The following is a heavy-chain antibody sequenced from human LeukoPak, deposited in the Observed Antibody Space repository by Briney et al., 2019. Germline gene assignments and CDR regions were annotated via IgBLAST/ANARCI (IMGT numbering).Heavy chain of an antibody. CDR3: ARDLFGESENWFDP. D-gene: IGHD3-10*02. V-gene: IGHV4-31*03. Sequence: PSETLSLTCTVSGGSISSGGYYWRWIRQHPGKGLEWIGYIYYSGSTYYNPSLKSRVTISVDTSKNQFSLKLSSVTAADTAVYYCARDLFGESENWFDPWGQGTLVTVSS. J-gene: IGHJ5*02. CDR2: IYYSGST. CDR1: GGSISSGGYY.